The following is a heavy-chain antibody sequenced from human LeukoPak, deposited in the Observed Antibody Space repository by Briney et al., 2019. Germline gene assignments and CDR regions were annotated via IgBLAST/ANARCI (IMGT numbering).Heavy chain of an antibody. D-gene: IGHD5-18*01. CDR1: GASISRGTYY. J-gene: IGHJ4*02. CDR3: ARHGYIQFWLY. CDR2: IDSSGTT. V-gene: IGHV4-39*01. Sequence: SETLSLTCTVSGASISRGTYYWGWIRQSPEKGLEWIGSIDSSGTTHYNSSLKSRVIISVDTSKNQVSLNLTSVSFADTAVYYCARHGYIQFWLYWGQGTQVIVSS.